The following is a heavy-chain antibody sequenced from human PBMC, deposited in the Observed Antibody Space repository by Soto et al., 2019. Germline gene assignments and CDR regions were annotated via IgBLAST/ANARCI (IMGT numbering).Heavy chain of an antibody. V-gene: IGHV3-30*03. J-gene: IGHJ4*02. Sequence: GGSLRLSCAASVFTFRRYAMHWVRQAPGKGLEWVAVISFNGDEKYYADSVKGRFSIFRDNSKDTLSLQMNSLRSDDTAVYIGAREDGSAYHQDFWGQGVLVTVSS. CDR1: VFTFRRYA. CDR3: AREDGSAYHQDF. D-gene: IGHD1-26*01. CDR2: ISFNGDEK.